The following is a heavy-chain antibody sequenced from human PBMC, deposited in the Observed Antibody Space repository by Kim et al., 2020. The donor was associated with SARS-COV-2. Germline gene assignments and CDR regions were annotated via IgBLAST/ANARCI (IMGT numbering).Heavy chain of an antibody. CDR1: GFTFSSYA. D-gene: IGHD6-19*01. Sequence: GGSLRLSCAASGFTFSSYAMSWVRQAPGKGLEWVAAISCSGGSKYYADSVKGRFTISRDNSKNTLYLQMNSLRAEDTAVYYCAKSPCPTVAGRIYYYYYYGMGVWGQGTTVTVSS. V-gene: IGHV3-23*01. J-gene: IGHJ6*02. CDR3: AKSPCPTVAGRIYYYYYYGMGV. CDR2: ISCSGGSK.